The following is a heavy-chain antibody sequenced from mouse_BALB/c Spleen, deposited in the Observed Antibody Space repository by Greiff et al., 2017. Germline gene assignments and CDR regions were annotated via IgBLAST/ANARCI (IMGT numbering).Heavy chain of an antibody. D-gene: IGHD2-14*01. CDR3: ALYRYETASFAY. CDR2: INPGSGGT. V-gene: IGHV1-54*01. J-gene: IGHJ3*01. CDR1: GYAFTNYL. Sequence: QVQLQQSGAELVRPGTSVKVSCKASGYAFTNYLIEWVKQRPGQGLEWIGVINPGSGGTNYNEKFKGKATLTADKSSSTAYMQLSSLTSDDSAVYLCALYRYETASFAYWGQGTLVTVSA.